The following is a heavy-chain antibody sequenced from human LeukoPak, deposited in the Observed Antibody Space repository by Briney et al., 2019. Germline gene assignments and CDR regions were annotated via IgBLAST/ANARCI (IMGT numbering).Heavy chain of an antibody. J-gene: IGHJ3*02. Sequence: PSETLSLTCTVSGGSISGYYWSWIRQPPGKGLEWIGYFYYSGSTNYIPSLKSRVTISVDTSKNQFSLKLSSVTAADTAVYYCARTPLWFGREDAFDIWGQGTMVTVSS. V-gene: IGHV4-59*01. CDR1: GGSISGYY. CDR3: ARTPLWFGREDAFDI. D-gene: IGHD3-10*01. CDR2: FYYSGST.